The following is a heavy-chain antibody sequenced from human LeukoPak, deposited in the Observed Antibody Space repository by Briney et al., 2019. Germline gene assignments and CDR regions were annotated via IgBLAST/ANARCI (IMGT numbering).Heavy chain of an antibody. D-gene: IGHD3-10*01. CDR3: AREITCLDGTDCSCMDV. CDR2: INSDGSST. Sequence: GGSLRLSCAASGITLSPYWMRWVRQIPGKGLAWVSRINSDGSSTAYANSVKGRFTISRDNANNMLYLQMNTLRADDTAVYYCAREITCLDGTDCSCMDVWGKGSTVTVSS. V-gene: IGHV3-74*01. CDR1: GITLSPYW. J-gene: IGHJ6*03.